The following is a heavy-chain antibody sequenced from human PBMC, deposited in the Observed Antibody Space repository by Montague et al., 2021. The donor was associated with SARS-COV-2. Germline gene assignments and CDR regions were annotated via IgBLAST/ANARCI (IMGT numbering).Heavy chain of an antibody. D-gene: IGHD3-10*01. Sequence: ETLSLTCIVSGGSISGHFWGCIRQPPGKGLEWIGYINSNGGTNYNPSLKSRLTMSVDTSKNQFSLQLPSMTPTDTAVYFCARAASVRGAVSWFDPWGQGTLVTVSS. CDR2: INSNGGT. V-gene: IGHV4-59*11. CDR3: ARAASVRGAVSWFDP. CDR1: GGSISGHF. J-gene: IGHJ5*02.